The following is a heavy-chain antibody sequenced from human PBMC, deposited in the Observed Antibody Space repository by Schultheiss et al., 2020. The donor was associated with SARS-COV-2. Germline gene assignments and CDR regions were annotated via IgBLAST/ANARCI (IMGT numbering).Heavy chain of an antibody. CDR3: ARMLWGSWYFDL. J-gene: IGHJ2*01. V-gene: IGHV2-5*02. CDR2: IYWDDDK. D-gene: IGHD7-27*01. CDR1: GFSLSTSGMC. Sequence: SGPTLVKPTQTLTLTCTFSGFSLSTSGMCVSWIRQPPGKALEWLALIYWDDDKRYSPSLKSRLTITKDTSKNRVVLTMTNMDPVDTATYYCARMLWGSWYFDLWGRGTLVTVSS.